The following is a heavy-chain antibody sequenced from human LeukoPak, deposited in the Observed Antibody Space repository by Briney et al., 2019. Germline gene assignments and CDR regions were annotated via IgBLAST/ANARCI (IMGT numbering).Heavy chain of an antibody. CDR3: ARDTSGSGTAFDY. V-gene: IGHV4-4*02. D-gene: IGHD3-10*01. J-gene: IGHJ4*02. Sequence: SGTLSLTCAVSGGSISSSNWWSWVRQPPGKGLEGIGEIYHSGITNYNPSLKSRVTISVDKSKHQFSLKLSSVTAADTAVYYCARDTSGSGTAFDYWGQGTLVTVSS. CDR1: GGSISSSNW. CDR2: IYHSGIT.